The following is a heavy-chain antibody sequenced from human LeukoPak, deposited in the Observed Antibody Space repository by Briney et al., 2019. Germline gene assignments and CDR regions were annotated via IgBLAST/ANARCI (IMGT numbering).Heavy chain of an antibody. CDR2: IWYDGSNK. Sequence: GRSLRLSCAASGSTFSSYGMHWVRQAPGKGLEWVAVIWYDGSNKYYADSVKGRFTISRDNSKNTLYLQMNSLRAEDTAVYYCAREDYGDYRTFDPWGQGTLVTVSS. CDR1: GSTFSSYG. D-gene: IGHD4-17*01. J-gene: IGHJ5*02. CDR3: AREDYGDYRTFDP. V-gene: IGHV3-33*01.